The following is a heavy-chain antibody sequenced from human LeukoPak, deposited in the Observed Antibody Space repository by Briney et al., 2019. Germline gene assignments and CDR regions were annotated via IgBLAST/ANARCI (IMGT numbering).Heavy chain of an antibody. V-gene: IGHV4-30-2*01. CDR2: IYHSGST. J-gene: IGHJ5*02. D-gene: IGHD7-27*01. CDR3: ARNWGIERGFDP. CDR1: GGSISSGGYY. Sequence: SETLSLTCSVSGGSISSGGYYWTWIRQPPGKGLEWIGYIYHSGSTYYNTSLKSRVTISIDRSKNQFSLNLSSVTAADTAVYYCARNWGIERGFDPWGQGTLVTVSS.